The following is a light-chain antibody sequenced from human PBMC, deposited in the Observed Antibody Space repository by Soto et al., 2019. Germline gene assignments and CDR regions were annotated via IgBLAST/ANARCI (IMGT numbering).Light chain of an antibody. V-gene: IGKV1-5*03. CDR1: QSISTW. J-gene: IGKJ1*01. Sequence: DLQMTHSPSTLSASVGDRVTITCRASQSISTWLAWHQQKPGKAPKLLISKASSLESGVPSRFSGSGCGKEFILTISSLPADDSVNYCYHHDNSHRAFGEGTKVDIK. CDR2: KAS. CDR3: HHDNSHRA.